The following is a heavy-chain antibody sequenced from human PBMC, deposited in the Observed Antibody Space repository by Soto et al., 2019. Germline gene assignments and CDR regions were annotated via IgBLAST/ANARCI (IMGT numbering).Heavy chain of an antibody. CDR3: ATEGGIVDTNWFGP. CDR1: GDSISRSRYY. Sequence: QLRLQESGPGLVKPSETLSLTCTVSGDSISRSRYYWGWIRQSPGKGLEWIGSIYYSGGTYYNLSLKSRITMSIDTSKSQFSLNLSSVTAADTAVYYCATEGGIVDTNWFGPWGQGIWVTVSA. CDR2: IYYSGGT. J-gene: IGHJ5*02. V-gene: IGHV4-39*02. D-gene: IGHD5-18*01.